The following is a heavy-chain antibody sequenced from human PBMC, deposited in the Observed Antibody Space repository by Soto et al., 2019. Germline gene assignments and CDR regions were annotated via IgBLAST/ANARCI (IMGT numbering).Heavy chain of an antibody. CDR1: GFTFSSYS. V-gene: IGHV3-48*02. J-gene: IGHJ6*02. CDR2: ISSSSSTI. Sequence: GGSLSLSCAASGFTFSSYSMNWVRQAPGKGLEWVSYISSSSSTIYYADSVKGRFTISRDNAKNSLYLQMNSLRDEDTAVYYCARVLRENYDFWSGSYYYYYGMDVWGQGTTVTVSS. CDR3: ARVLRENYDFWSGSYYYYYGMDV. D-gene: IGHD3-3*01.